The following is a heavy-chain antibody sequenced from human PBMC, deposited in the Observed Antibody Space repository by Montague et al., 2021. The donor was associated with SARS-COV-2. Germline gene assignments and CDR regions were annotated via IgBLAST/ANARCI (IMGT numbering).Heavy chain of an antibody. CDR2: VNPNSANT. Sequence: SVKVSCKASAYTFTSFDIHWVRQAPGQGLEWMGWVNPNSANTGYAQKFQGRVTMTRNIAVSTAYMELSSLRSEDTAVYYCAKFQWFELGAFDIWGQGTMVTVPS. V-gene: IGHV1-8*01. CDR3: AKFQWFELGAFDI. CDR1: AYTFTSFD. J-gene: IGHJ3*02. D-gene: IGHD3-10*01.